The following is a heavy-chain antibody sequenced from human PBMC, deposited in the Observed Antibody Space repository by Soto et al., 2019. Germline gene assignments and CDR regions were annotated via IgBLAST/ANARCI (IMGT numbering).Heavy chain of an antibody. CDR2: IYYSGST. CDR3: ARRGLRKLRFLEWSLDWFDP. J-gene: IGHJ5*02. V-gene: IGHV4-39*01. D-gene: IGHD3-3*01. CDR1: GGSISSSSYY. Sequence: SETLSLTCTVSGGSISSSSYYWGWIRQPPGKGLEWIGSIYYSGSTYYNPSLKSRVTISVDTSKNQFSLKLSSVTAADTAVYYCARRGLRKLRFLEWSLDWFDPWGQGTLVTVSS.